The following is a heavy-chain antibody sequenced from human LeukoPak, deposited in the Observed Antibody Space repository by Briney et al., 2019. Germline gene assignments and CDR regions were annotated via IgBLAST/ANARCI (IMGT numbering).Heavy chain of an antibody. CDR3: ARDSYDYYDSSGLTSP. Sequence: PGRSLRLSCAASGFTFSSYTMHWVRQAPGKGLEWVAVISYDGSNKYYADSVKGRFTISRDNSKNTLYLQMNSLRAEDTAVYYCARDSYDYYDSSGLTSPWGQGTLVTVSS. D-gene: IGHD3-22*01. J-gene: IGHJ5*02. CDR1: GFTFSSYT. V-gene: IGHV3-30-3*01. CDR2: ISYDGSNK.